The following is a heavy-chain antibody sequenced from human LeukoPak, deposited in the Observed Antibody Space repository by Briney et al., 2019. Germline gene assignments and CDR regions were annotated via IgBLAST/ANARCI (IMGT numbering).Heavy chain of an antibody. CDR1: GGSISSSSYY. J-gene: IGHJ3*02. V-gene: IGHV4-39*01. CDR2: IYYSGST. CDR3: ARRAGWALAFDI. D-gene: IGHD6-19*01. Sequence: SETLSLTCTVSGGSISSSSYYWGWIRQPPGKGLEWIGSIYYSGSTYYNPSLKSRVTISVDTSKNQFSLKLSSVTAADTAVYYCARRAGWALAFDIWGQGTMVTVSS.